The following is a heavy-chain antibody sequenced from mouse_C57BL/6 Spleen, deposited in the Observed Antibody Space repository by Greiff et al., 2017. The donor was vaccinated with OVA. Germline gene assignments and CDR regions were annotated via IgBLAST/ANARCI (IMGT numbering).Heavy chain of an antibody. V-gene: IGHV1-50*01. Sequence: VQLQQPGAELVKPGASVKLSCKASGYTFTSYWMQWVKQRPGQGLEWIGEIDPSDSYTNYNQKFKGKATLTVDTSSRTAYMQLSSLTSEDSAVYYCAKGNYYGSRYYFDYWGQGTTLTVSS. CDR3: AKGNYYGSRYYFDY. CDR1: GYTFTSYW. J-gene: IGHJ2*01. D-gene: IGHD1-1*01. CDR2: IDPSDSYT.